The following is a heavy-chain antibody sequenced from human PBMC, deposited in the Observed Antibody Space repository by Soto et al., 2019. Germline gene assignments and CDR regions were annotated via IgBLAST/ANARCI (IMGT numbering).Heavy chain of an antibody. CDR3: VRDGLDYYDTERLYFDN. J-gene: IGHJ4*02. CDR2: ISSSAVYI. V-gene: IGHV3-21*01. CDR1: GFNFIRYS. Sequence: PGGSLRLSCAASGFNFIRYSLGWVRHAPGKGLEWVASISSSAVYIDYADSVKGRFTISRDNANNSLYLQMNSLGAEDTATYYCVRDGLDYYDTERLYFDNWGQGTLVTVSS. D-gene: IGHD3-22*01.